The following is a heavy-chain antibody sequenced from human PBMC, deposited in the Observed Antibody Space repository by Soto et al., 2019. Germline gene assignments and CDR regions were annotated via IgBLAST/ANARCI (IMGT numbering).Heavy chain of an antibody. CDR1: GGSVSSLSYH. Sequence: PSETLSLTCTVSGGSVSSLSYHWSWIRQPPGKGLEWIGYIYYSGSTNYNTSLKSRVTISVDTSKNQFSLKLSSVTAADTAVYYCARDSGYYYYGMDVWGQGTTVTVSS. J-gene: IGHJ6*02. D-gene: IGHD3-10*01. CDR2: IYYSGST. V-gene: IGHV4-61*01. CDR3: ARDSGYYYYGMDV.